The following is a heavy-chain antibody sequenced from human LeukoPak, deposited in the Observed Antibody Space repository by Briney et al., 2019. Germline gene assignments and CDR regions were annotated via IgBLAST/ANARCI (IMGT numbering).Heavy chain of an antibody. CDR3: AKRGVVIRVILVGFHKEAYYFDS. J-gene: IGHJ4*02. CDR2: ISGSGGRT. V-gene: IGHV3-23*01. D-gene: IGHD3-22*01. CDR1: GITLSNYG. Sequence: GGSLRLSCAVSGITLSNYGMSWVRQAPGKGLEWVAGISGSGGRTSYADAVKGRFTISRDNAKNTLFLQMNSLRVEDTAVYFCAKRGVVIRVILVGFHKEAYYFDSWGQGALVTVSS.